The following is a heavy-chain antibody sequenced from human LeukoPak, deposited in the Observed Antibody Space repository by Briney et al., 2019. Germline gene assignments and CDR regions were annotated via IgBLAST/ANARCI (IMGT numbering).Heavy chain of an antibody. CDR2: INSDGKTT. J-gene: IGHJ4*02. D-gene: IGHD3-9*01. V-gene: IGHV3-48*01. Sequence: GGSLRLSCAASGFTFSDYSMNWGRQAPGEGLEDLSYINSDGKTTWYADSVKGRFTASRDNAKNSLYLQMNSLRAEDTAVYYCARVDVLIWDLDYWGQGTLVTVSS. CDR3: ARVDVLIWDLDY. CDR1: GFTFSDYS.